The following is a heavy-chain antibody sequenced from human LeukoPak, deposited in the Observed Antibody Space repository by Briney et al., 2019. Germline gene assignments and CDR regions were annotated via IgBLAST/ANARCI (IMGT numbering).Heavy chain of an antibody. CDR3: AIDGPADYLDP. CDR2: ISYSGST. D-gene: IGHD2-2*01. CDR1: GGSISSSSFY. V-gene: IGHV4-39*07. Sequence: SETLSLTCTVSGGSISSSSFYWGWIRQPPGKGLEWIGSISYSGSTYYNPSLKSRVTISVDTSKNQFSLKLSSVTAADTAVYFCAIDGPADYLDPWGQGTLVTVSS. J-gene: IGHJ5*02.